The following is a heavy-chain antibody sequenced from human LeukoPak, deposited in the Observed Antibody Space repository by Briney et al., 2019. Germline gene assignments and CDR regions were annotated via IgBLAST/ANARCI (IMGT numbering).Heavy chain of an antibody. V-gene: IGHV3-21*01. J-gene: IGHJ6*03. D-gene: IGHD2-2*01. CDR1: GFTFISYS. Sequence: GGSLRLSCAASGFTFISYSMNGGRQAPGERREWGSAISSSSSYIYYADSVKVRFTISRDNGKNSVYLQMNSLRAEDTAVYYCARVVEYQLLSYYSYMDVWGKGTTVTISS. CDR3: ARVVEYQLLSYYSYMDV. CDR2: ISSSSSYI.